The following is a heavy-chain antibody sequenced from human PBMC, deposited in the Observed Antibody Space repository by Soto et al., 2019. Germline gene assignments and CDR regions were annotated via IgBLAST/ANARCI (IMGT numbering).Heavy chain of an antibody. CDR3: AKDIAVAGLSNWFDP. CDR1: GFTFSSYA. CDR2: ISGSGGST. V-gene: IGHV3-23*01. J-gene: IGHJ5*02. D-gene: IGHD6-19*01. Sequence: GGSLRLSCAASGFTFSSYAMSWVRQAPGKGLEWVSAISGSGGSTYYADSVKGRFTISRDNSKNTLYLQMNSLRAEDTAVYYCAKDIAVAGLSNWFDPCGQGSLVTVSS.